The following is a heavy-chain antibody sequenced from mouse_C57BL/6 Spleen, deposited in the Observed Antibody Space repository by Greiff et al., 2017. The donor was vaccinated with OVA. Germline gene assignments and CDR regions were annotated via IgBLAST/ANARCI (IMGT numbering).Heavy chain of an antibody. D-gene: IGHD2-4*01. CDR2: IWTGGGT. J-gene: IGHJ1*03. Sequence: QVQLKESGPGLVAPSQSLSITCTASGFSLTSYAMSWVRQPPGKGLEWLGVIWTGGGTNYNSALKSRLSISKDNYQCQVFLKMNSLQTDDTARYYCARNHRDYDWYFDVWGTGTPVTVSS. CDR1: GFSLTSYA. CDR3: ARNHRDYDWYFDV. V-gene: IGHV2-9-1*01.